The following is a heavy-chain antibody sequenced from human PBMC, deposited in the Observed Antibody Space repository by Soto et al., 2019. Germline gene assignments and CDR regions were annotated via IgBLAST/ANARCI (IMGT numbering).Heavy chain of an antibody. CDR2: ISYDGSNK. CDR1: GFTFSSYA. D-gene: IGHD6-19*01. V-gene: IGHV3-30-3*01. J-gene: IGHJ4*02. Sequence: QVQLVESGGGVVQPGRSLRLSCPASGFTFSSYAMHWVRQAPGKGLEWVAVISYDGSNKYYADSVKGRFTISRDNSKNTLYLQMNSLRAEDTAVYYCARENSGYSSGWSFDYWGQGTLVTVSS. CDR3: ARENSGYSSGWSFDY.